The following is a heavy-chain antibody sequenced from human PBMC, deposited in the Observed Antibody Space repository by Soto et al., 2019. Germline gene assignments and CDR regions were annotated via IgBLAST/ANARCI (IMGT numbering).Heavy chain of an antibody. CDR2: INTDGSTT. Sequence: EVQLVESGGGLVQPGGSLRLSCAASGFTFNTYWMHWVRQAPGKGLVWVSRINTDGSTTNYADSVEGRFTISRDNAKNTLYLQMNSLRAEDTAVYYCARVGVGAYHFDYWGQGPLVTVSS. D-gene: IGHD1-26*01. CDR3: ARVGVGAYHFDY. J-gene: IGHJ4*02. CDR1: GFTFNTYW. V-gene: IGHV3-74*01.